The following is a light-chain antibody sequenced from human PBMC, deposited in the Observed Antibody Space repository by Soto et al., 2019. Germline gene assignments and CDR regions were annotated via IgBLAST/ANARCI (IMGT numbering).Light chain of an antibody. J-gene: IGKJ2*01. CDR2: KAS. CDR1: QSISSW. V-gene: IGKV1-5*03. CDR3: QQYNSWYT. Sequence: DIQMTQSPSTLSASVGDRVTITCRASQSISSWLAWYKQKPGKAPKLLIYKASSLESGVPSRFSGSGSGTEFTLTISSLLPDDFASYYCQQYNSWYTFGQGTKLEIK.